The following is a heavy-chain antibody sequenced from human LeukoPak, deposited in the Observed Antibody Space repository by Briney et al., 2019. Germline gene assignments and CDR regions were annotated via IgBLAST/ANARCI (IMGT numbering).Heavy chain of an antibody. D-gene: IGHD6-13*01. CDR1: GFTFSSYW. Sequence: GGSLRLSYAASGFTFSSYWMSWVRQAPGKGLEWVANIKQDGSEKYSKNSLYLQMNSLRAEDTAVYYCARQLVGDYWGQGTLVTVSS. CDR2: IKQDGSEK. V-gene: IGHV3-7*01. CDR3: ARQLVGDY. J-gene: IGHJ4*02.